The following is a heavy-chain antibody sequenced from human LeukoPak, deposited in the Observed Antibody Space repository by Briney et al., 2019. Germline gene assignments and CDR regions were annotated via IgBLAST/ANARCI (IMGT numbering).Heavy chain of an antibody. CDR2: ISGNGGST. CDR3: AKGLDSSGYPLYFDY. J-gene: IGHJ4*02. Sequence: PGGSLRLSCAASGFTFSSYAMSWVRQAPGKGLEWVSAISGNGGSTYYADSVKGRFTISRDNSKNTLYLQMNSLRAEDTAVYYCAKGLDSSGYPLYFDYWGQGTLVTVSS. CDR1: GFTFSSYA. D-gene: IGHD3-22*01. V-gene: IGHV3-23*01.